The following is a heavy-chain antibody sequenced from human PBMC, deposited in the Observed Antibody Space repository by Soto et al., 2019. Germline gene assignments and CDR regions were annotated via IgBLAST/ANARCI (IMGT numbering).Heavy chain of an antibody. CDR2: THDSRMH. V-gene: IGHV4-59*08. D-gene: IGHD3-10*02. Sequence: PSETLSLTSAVDGGSFSSYYVSWTRLPPGKVLGWIGYTHDSRMHIHNPPLKVRATSSVDTPKNHTALKLSSVTDADTAVYYCARGEGAGGYVPYYMDVCGKGTTVTVSS. CDR3: ARGEGAGGYVPYYMDV. J-gene: IGHJ6*03. CDR1: GGSFSSYY.